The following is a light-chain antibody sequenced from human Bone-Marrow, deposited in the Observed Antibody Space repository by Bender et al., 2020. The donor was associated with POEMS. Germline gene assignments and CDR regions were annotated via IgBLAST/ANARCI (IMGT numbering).Light chain of an antibody. J-gene: IGLJ3*02. CDR1: SSDVGAYDS. V-gene: IGLV2-11*01. Sequence: QSALTQPRSVSASPGQSVTISCTGTSSDVGAYDSVSWYQQHPGRAPKFIIFDVGKRPSGVPDRFSGSKSGNTASLAITGLQSDDEAIYFCVAWDASLNGWVFGGGTKLTVL. CDR3: VAWDASLNGWV. CDR2: DVG.